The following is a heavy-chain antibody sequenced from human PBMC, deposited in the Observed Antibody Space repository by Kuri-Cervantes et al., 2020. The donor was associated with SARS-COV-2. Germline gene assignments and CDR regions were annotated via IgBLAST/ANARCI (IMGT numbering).Heavy chain of an antibody. J-gene: IGHJ4*02. CDR3: ARADGRFANN. CDR1: GFTVGSNF. Sequence: GGSLRLSCAASGFTVGSNFMSWVRQAPGKGLEWVSLIQTNGDTYYPGSVKGRFTISRDNAKDTLYLQMDSLRADDTAVYFCARADGRFANNWGQGTLVTVSS. CDR2: IQTNGDT. D-gene: IGHD1-26*01. V-gene: IGHV3-53*01.